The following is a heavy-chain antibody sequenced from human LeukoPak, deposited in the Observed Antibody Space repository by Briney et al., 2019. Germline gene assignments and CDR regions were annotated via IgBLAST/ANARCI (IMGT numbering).Heavy chain of an antibody. J-gene: IGHJ4*02. D-gene: IGHD3-9*01. Sequence: GGSLRLSCAASGFTFSSYGMHWVRQAPGKGLEWVAFIRYDGSNKYYADSVKGRFTISRDNSKNTLYLQMNSLRAEDTAVYYCAKPLRYFDWSGNFDYWGQGTLVTVSS. CDR2: IRYDGSNK. CDR1: GFTFSSYG. CDR3: AKPLRYFDWSGNFDY. V-gene: IGHV3-30*02.